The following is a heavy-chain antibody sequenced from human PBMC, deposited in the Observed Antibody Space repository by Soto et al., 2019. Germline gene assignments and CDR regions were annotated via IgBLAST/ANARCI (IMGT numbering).Heavy chain of an antibody. J-gene: IGHJ4*02. CDR1: GFTFSSYG. Sequence: QVQLVESGGGVVQPGKSLRLSCAGSGFTFSSYGMYWVRQAPGKGLEWVAVISYDGSNKYYADSVKGRFTISRDNSKNRLYMQMSGLRADDTAVYYCAKDRMGAGVRGYFDYWGQGTLVTVSS. D-gene: IGHD3-10*01. CDR2: ISYDGSNK. V-gene: IGHV3-30*18. CDR3: AKDRMGAGVRGYFDY.